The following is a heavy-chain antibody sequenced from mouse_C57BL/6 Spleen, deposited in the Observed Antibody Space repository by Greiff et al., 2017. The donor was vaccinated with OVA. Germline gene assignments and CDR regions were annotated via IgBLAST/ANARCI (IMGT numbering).Heavy chain of an antibody. J-gene: IGHJ4*01. CDR1: GFTFSDYY. D-gene: IGHD2-4*01. V-gene: IGHV5-12*01. CDR3: ARVRYDYDGDYAMDY. CDR2: ISNGGGST. Sequence: EVKVVESGGGLVQPGGSLKLSCAASGFTFSDYYMYWVRQTPEKRLEWVAYISNGGGSTYYPDTVKGRFTISRDNAKNTLYLQMSRLKSEDTAMYYCARVRYDYDGDYAMDYWGQGTSVTVSS.